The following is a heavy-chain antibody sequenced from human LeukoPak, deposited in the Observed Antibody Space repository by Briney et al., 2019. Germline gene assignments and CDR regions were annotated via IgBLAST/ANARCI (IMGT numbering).Heavy chain of an antibody. CDR2: INAGNGNT. V-gene: IGHV1-3*03. J-gene: IGHJ4*02. Sequence: GSSVKVSCKASGGTFSSYAISWVRQPPGQRLEWMGWINAGNGNTKYSQEFQGRVTITRDTSASTAYMELSSLRSEDMAVYYCARGPPAGYFDYWGQGTLVTVSS. CDR3: ARGPPAGYFDY. CDR1: GGTFSSYA. D-gene: IGHD6-25*01.